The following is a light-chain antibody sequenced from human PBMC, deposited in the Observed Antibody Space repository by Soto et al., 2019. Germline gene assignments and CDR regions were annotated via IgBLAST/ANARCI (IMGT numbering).Light chain of an antibody. Sequence: EIVLTQSPGTLSLSPGERATLSCRASQSVSSSYLAWYQQKPGQAPRLLIYGASSRATGIPDRFSGSGSGTGFTLTISSLGPEDFAVYYCQRYGSSFTFGPGTKVDIK. J-gene: IGKJ3*01. CDR3: QRYGSSFT. CDR2: GAS. V-gene: IGKV3-20*01. CDR1: QSVSSSY.